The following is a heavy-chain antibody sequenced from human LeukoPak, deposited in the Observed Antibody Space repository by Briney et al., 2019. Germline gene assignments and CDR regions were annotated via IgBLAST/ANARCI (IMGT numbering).Heavy chain of an antibody. CDR2: ISSDGSNK. CDR3: AKDRGYDSSGYYYEDYFDY. J-gene: IGHJ4*02. V-gene: IGHV3-30*18. Sequence: GGSLRLSCAASGFTFSNYAMHWVRQAPGKGLEWVAVISSDGSNKYYTDSVKGRFTISRDNSKNSLYLQMNSLRTEDTALYYCAKDRGYDSSGYYYEDYFDYWGQGTLVTVSS. D-gene: IGHD3-22*01. CDR1: GFTFSNYA.